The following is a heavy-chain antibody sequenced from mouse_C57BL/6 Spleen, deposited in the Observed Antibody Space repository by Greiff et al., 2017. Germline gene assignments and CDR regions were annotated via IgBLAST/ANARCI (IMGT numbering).Heavy chain of an antibody. CDR3: ARTSSYERYFDA. CDR1: GYTFTSYW. V-gene: IGHV1-53*01. Sequence: QVQLQQPGPELVKPGASVKLSCKASGYTFTSYWMNWVKQRPGQGLEWIGNINPSNGATNYNEKFKSKATLTVDKSSSTAYMQLSSLTSEDSAVYYCARTSSYERYFDAWGTGTTVTVSS. J-gene: IGHJ1*03. D-gene: IGHD1-1*01. CDR2: INPSNGAT.